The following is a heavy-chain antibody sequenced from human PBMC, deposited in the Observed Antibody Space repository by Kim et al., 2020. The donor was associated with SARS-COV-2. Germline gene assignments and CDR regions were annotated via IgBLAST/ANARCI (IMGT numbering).Heavy chain of an antibody. CDR1: GFTFSSYA. CDR2: ISSNGGST. CDR3: ARGGVGVRGAYDY. D-gene: IGHD1-26*01. Sequence: GGSLRLSCAASGFTFSSYAMHWVRQAPGKGLEYVSAISSNGGSTYYANSVKGRFTISRDNSKNTLYLQMGSLRAEDMAVYYCARGGVGVRGAYDYWGQGALVTVSS. V-gene: IGHV3-64*01. J-gene: IGHJ4*02.